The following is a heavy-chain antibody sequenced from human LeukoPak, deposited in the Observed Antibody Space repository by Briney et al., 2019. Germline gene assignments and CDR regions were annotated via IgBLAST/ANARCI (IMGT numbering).Heavy chain of an antibody. V-gene: IGHV4-61*02. CDR2: IYTSGST. CDR1: GGSISSGSYY. Sequence: PSETLSLTCTVSGGSISSGSYYWSWIRQPAGKGLEWIGRIYTSGSTNYNPSLKSRVTISVDTSKNQFSLNLSSVTAADTAVYYCARAGGQIQPYYMDVWGKGTTVTVSS. CDR3: ARAGGQIQPYYMDV. D-gene: IGHD5-18*01. J-gene: IGHJ6*03.